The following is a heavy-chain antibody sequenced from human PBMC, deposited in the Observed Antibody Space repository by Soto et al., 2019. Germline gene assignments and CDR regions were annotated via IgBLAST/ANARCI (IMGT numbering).Heavy chain of an antibody. V-gene: IGHV3-15*01. D-gene: IGHD3-3*01. CDR2: IKSKTDGGTT. Sequence: WGSLILSCAASGFTFSNAWMSWVRQAPGKGLEWVGLIKSKTDGGTTDYAAPVKGRFTLSRDDSKNTLFLQMNSLKTEDTAMYYCTTGWTLWGQGTLVTVSS. J-gene: IGHJ4*02. CDR3: TTGWTL. CDR1: GFTFSNAW.